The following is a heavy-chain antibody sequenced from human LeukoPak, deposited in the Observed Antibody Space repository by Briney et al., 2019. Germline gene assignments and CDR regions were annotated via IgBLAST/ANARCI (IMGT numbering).Heavy chain of an antibody. Sequence: PAETLSLPCTVSGGSISSGTYYWGRVRQPPGKGLEWFVCIYHRGSPYYHPSLNSRVTISVDTSKNQFSLKVRSVTATDTAAYYCARLRVRTGTTLYYFDCWGQGTLVTVSS. CDR3: ARLRVRTGTTLYYFDC. CDR2: IYHRGSP. V-gene: IGHV4-39*01. D-gene: IGHD1-1*01. CDR1: GGSISSGTYY. J-gene: IGHJ4*02.